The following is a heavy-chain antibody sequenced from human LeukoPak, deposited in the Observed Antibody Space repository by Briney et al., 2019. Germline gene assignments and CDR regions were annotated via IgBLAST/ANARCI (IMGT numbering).Heavy chain of an antibody. CDR1: GGSISSYY. Sequence: SETPSLTCTVSGGSISSYYWSWIRQPPGKGLEWIGNIYYSGSTNYNPSLKSRVTISVDTSKNQFSLKLSSVTAADTAVYYCARNLCGGDCYSADYYYMDVWGKGTTVTVSS. V-gene: IGHV4-59*01. D-gene: IGHD2-21*01. CDR3: ARNLCGGDCYSADYYYMDV. J-gene: IGHJ6*03. CDR2: IYYSGST.